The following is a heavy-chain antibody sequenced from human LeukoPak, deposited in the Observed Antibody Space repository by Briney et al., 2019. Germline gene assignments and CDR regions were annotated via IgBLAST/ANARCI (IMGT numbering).Heavy chain of an antibody. Sequence: GGSLRLSCAASGFTFSSCEMNWVRQAPGKGLEWVSAISGSGGSTYYADSVKGRFTISRDNSKNTLYLQMNSLRAEDTAVYYCAKDEVVVAASFDYWGQGTLVTVSS. CDR1: GFTFSSCE. J-gene: IGHJ4*02. CDR2: ISGSGGST. D-gene: IGHD2-15*01. V-gene: IGHV3-23*01. CDR3: AKDEVVVAASFDY.